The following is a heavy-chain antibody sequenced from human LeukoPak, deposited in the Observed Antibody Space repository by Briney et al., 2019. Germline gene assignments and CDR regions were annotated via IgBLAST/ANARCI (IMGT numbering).Heavy chain of an antibody. CDR1: GGSISSGSYY. D-gene: IGHD1-1*01. Sequence: PSETLSLTCTVSGGSISSGSYYWSWIRQPAGKGLEWIGRIYTSGSTNYNPSLKSRVTISVDTSKNQFSLKLSSVTAADTAVYYCAQKNDVDAFDIWGQGTMVTVSS. CDR2: IYTSGST. CDR3: AQKNDVDAFDI. V-gene: IGHV4-61*02. J-gene: IGHJ3*02.